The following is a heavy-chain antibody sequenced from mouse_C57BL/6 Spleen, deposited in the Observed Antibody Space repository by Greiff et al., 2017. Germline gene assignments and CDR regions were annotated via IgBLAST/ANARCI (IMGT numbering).Heavy chain of an antibody. V-gene: IGHV5-17*01. Sequence: EVQLVESGGGLVKPGGSLKLSCAASGFTFSDYGMHWVRQAPEKGLEWVAYISSGSSTIYYADTVKGRCTIARDDAKNTLFLQMTSMRAEDTAMYYCANGSIYDAMDYWGQGTSVTVSS. J-gene: IGHJ4*01. CDR3: ANGSIYDAMDY. CDR1: GFTFSDYG. CDR2: ISSGSSTI. D-gene: IGHD1-1*01.